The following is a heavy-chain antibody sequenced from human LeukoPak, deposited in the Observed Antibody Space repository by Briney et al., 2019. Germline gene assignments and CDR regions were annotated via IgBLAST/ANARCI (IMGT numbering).Heavy chain of an antibody. CDR1: GITFSNYG. V-gene: IGHV3-30*03. J-gene: IGHJ3*02. CDR3: ASRGDYYDSSGYYSDAFDI. CDR2: ISYDGSKK. D-gene: IGHD3-22*01. Sequence: GRSLRLSCAASGITFSNYGMHWVRQAPRKGLEWVAVISYDGSKKYYADSVKGRFTISRDNSKNTLYLQMNSLRTEDTAVYYCASRGDYYDSSGYYSDAFDIWGQGTMVTVSS.